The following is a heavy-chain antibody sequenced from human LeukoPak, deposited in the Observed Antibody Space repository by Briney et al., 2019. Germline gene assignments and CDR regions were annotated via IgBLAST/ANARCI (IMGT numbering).Heavy chain of an antibody. CDR2: IGASGGTT. Sequence: PGGSLRLSCAASGFTFSNYAMTWVRQAPGKGLEGVSVIGASGGTTYYADSVKGRFTISRDISKNTLYLQMNSLGAEDTAVYYCAKDRRFLEWTYFDYWGQGTLVTVSS. D-gene: IGHD3-3*01. CDR3: AKDRRFLEWTYFDY. V-gene: IGHV3-23*01. J-gene: IGHJ4*02. CDR1: GFTFSNYA.